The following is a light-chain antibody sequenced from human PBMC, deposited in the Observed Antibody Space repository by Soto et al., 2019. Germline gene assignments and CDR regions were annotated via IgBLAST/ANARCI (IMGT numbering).Light chain of an antibody. CDR1: STDIGYYTY. CDR2: EGN. V-gene: IGLV2-14*01. J-gene: IGLJ3*02. CDR3: SSFTRATSWV. Sequence: QSALTQPASVSGSLGQSITLSCTGSSTDIGYYTYVSWYQQHPGSAPRLVIYEGNKRPSGVSDRFSASKSGSTASLTISGLRAEDEADYYCSSFTRATSWVFGGGTKVTVL.